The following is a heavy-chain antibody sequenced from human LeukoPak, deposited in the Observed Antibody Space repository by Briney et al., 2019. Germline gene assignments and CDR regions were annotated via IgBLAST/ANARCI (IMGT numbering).Heavy chain of an antibody. CDR3: ARCIAVAGSEVWFDP. Sequence: ASVTVSCKASGSTFTGYYMHWVRQAPGQGLEWMGWINPNSGGTNYEQKFQGRVTMTRDTSISTAYMELSRLTSDDTAVYYCARCIAVAGSEVWFDPWGQGTLVTVSS. D-gene: IGHD6-19*01. CDR2: INPNSGGT. J-gene: IGHJ5*02. V-gene: IGHV1-2*02. CDR1: GSTFTGYY.